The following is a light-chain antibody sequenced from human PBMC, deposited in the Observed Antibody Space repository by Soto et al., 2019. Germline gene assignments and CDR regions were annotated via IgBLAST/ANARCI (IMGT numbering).Light chain of an antibody. CDR1: ETVSSY. J-gene: IGKJ5*01. CDR3: LHRMNWPLT. Sequence: EIVLTQSPGTLSLSPGDRATLSCRASETVSSYLLWYQQKPGQDPRLLIYDASERATGIPARFSGSGSETDFTLTISSLEPEDFGVYYCLHRMNWPLTFGRGTRLEIK. CDR2: DAS. V-gene: IGKV3-11*01.